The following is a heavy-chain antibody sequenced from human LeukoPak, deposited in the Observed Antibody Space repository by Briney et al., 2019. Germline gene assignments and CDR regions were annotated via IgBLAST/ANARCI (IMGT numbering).Heavy chain of an antibody. D-gene: IGHD2-15*01. CDR2: ISSSSSYI. CDR1: GFTFSSYS. CDR3: ARGYCSGGSCYPNPLFDY. J-gene: IGHJ4*02. V-gene: IGHV3-21*04. Sequence: GGSLRLSCAASGFTFSSYSMNWVRQAPGKGLEWVSSISSSSSYIYYADSVKGRFTISRDNAKNSLYLQMNSLRAEDTALYYCARGYCSGGSCYPNPLFDYWGQGTLVTVSP.